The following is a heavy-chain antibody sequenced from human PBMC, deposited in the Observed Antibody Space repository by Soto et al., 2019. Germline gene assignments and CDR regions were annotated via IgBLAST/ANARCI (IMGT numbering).Heavy chain of an antibody. V-gene: IGHV1-3*01. J-gene: IGHJ4*02. CDR2: INAGNGNT. Sequence: ASVKVSCKASGCTFASYAMHWVRQAPGQRLEWMGWINAGNGNTKYSQKFQGRVTITRDTSASTAYMELSSLRSEDTALYYCARDGVELWPPYYYFDYWGQGTLVTVSS. D-gene: IGHD5-18*01. CDR1: GCTFASYA. CDR3: ARDGVELWPPYYYFDY.